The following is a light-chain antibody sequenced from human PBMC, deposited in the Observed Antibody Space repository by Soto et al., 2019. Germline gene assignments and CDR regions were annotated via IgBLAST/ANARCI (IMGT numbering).Light chain of an antibody. CDR3: ETWDTSLTSGVIV. CDR2: DNG. V-gene: IGLV1-51*01. CDR1: ASNVGNNY. J-gene: IGLJ1*01. Sequence: QSVLTQPPSVSAAPGQNVTISCSGSASNVGNNYVSWYQQLPGTAPKLLIYDNGQRPSGIPDRFSASKSGTSATLGITGLQTGDEADYYCETWDTSLTSGVIVFGTGTKVTVL.